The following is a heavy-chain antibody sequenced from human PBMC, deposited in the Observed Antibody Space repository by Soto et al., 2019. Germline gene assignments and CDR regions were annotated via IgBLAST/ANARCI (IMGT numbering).Heavy chain of an antibody. CDR1: GSTFTSYG. V-gene: IGHV1-18*01. CDR2: ISAYIGNT. D-gene: IGHD1-26*01. CDR3: ARSPWELPRFRSRSWFDP. J-gene: IGHJ5*02. Sequence: ASVKGSCQASGSTFTSYGISWVRQAPGQGLEWMGGISAYIGNTNYAQKLQGRVTMTTDTSTSTAYMELSSLRSEDTAVYYCARSPWELPRFRSRSWFDPWGQGTLVTVSS.